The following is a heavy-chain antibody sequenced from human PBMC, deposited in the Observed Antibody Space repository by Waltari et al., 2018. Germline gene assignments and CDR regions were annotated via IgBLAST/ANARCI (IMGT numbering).Heavy chain of an antibody. CDR1: GGSISSYY. CDR2: IYYSGST. J-gene: IGHJ4*02. V-gene: IGHV4-59*08. D-gene: IGHD2-2*01. Sequence: QVQLQESGPGLVKPSETLSLTCTVSGGSISSYYWSWIRQPPGKGLEWIGYIYYSGSTNNNPSLKSRVTISVDTSKNQFSLKLSSVTAADTAVYDCARQGGVVVPAAFNFDYCGQGTLVTVSS. CDR3: ARQGGVVVPAAFNFDY.